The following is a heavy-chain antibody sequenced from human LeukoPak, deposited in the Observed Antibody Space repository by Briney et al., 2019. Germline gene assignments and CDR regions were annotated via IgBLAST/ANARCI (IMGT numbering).Heavy chain of an antibody. D-gene: IGHD2/OR15-2a*01. Sequence: PGGSLRLSCAASGFTFSSYGMHWARQAPGKGLEWVAFIRYDGSNKYYADSVKGRFTISRDNSKNTLYLQMNSLRAEDTAVYYCAKDLSRRPWTDAIDYWGQGTLVTVSS. CDR2: IRYDGSNK. V-gene: IGHV3-30*02. CDR1: GFTFSSYG. CDR3: AKDLSRRPWTDAIDY. J-gene: IGHJ4*02.